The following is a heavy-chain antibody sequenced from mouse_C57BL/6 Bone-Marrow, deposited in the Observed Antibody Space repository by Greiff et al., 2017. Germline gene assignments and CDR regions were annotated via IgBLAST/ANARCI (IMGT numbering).Heavy chain of an antibody. CDR2: IYPGSGST. J-gene: IGHJ2*01. CDR3: ARFGLDY. Sequence: QVHVKQPGAELVKPGASVKMSCKASGYTFTSYWITWVKQRPGQGLEWIGDIYPGSGSTNYNEKFKSKATLTVDTSSSTAYMQLSSLTSEDSAVYYCARFGLDYWGQGTTLTVSS. V-gene: IGHV1-55*01. CDR1: GYTFTSYW.